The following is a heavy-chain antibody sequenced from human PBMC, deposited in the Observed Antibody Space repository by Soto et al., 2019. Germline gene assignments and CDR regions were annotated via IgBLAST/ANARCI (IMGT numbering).Heavy chain of an antibody. CDR1: GFSLSTSGVG. Sequence: QITLKESGPTLVKPTQTLTLTCTFSGFSLSTSGVGVGWIRQPPGKALEWLALIYWDDDKRYSPSLKSRLTTTKXXSXNXXVLTMTNMDPVDTATYYCAHRPPSSSWSPSVAFDIWGQGTMVTVSS. CDR3: AHRPPSSSWSPSVAFDI. J-gene: IGHJ3*02. V-gene: IGHV2-5*02. D-gene: IGHD6-13*01. CDR2: IYWDDDK.